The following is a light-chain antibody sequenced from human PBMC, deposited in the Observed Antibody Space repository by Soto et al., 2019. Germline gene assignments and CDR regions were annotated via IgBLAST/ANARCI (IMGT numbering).Light chain of an antibody. V-gene: IGKV3-15*01. Sequence: EIVMTQSPVTVSLSPWEGVTXXFRASQSVSSNLAWYQQKPGQAPSLLIYGAFTRATGIPARFSGTGSGTEFTLTISSLQSEDFALYYCQQYNDWPLTFGQGTKVDIK. CDR1: QSVSSN. J-gene: IGKJ1*01. CDR3: QQYNDWPLT. CDR2: GAF.